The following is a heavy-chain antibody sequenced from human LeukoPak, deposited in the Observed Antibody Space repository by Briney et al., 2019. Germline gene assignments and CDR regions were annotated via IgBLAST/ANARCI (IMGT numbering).Heavy chain of an antibody. J-gene: IGHJ4*02. D-gene: IGHD3-10*01. V-gene: IGHV3-23*01. CDR3: AKDRGLLSWFGELLHFFDH. Sequence: PGVSLRLSCAAPGFTFSSYDMSWVRLAPGEGLGWVSPIGSSDGTTYYADPVKGRFTISRDTSKNTLYLQMNSLRAEDTAVYYCAKDRGLLSWFGELLHFFDHWGQGTLVTVSS. CDR1: GFTFSSYD. CDR2: IGSSDGTT.